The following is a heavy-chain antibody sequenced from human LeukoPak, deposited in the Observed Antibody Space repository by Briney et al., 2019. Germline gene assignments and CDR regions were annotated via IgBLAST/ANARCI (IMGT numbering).Heavy chain of an antibody. CDR2: IRYDGGNK. CDR1: GFTFSSYG. J-gene: IGHJ4*02. D-gene: IGHD2-2*01. Sequence: PGGSLRLSCAASGFTFSSYGMHWVRQAPGKGLEWVAFIRYDGGNKYYADSVKGRFTISRDNSKNRLYLQMNSLRAEDTAVYYCAKDRLHCSSTSCYLDYWGQGTLVTVSS. V-gene: IGHV3-30*02. CDR3: AKDRLHCSSTSCYLDY.